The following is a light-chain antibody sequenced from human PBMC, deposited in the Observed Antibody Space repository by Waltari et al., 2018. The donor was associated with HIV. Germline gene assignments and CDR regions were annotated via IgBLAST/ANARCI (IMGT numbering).Light chain of an antibody. CDR1: QSVRSN. CDR2: GAS. J-gene: IGKJ4*01. V-gene: IGKV3D-15*03. Sequence: VVTQSPAPLSVSPGERVTLSCRTSQSVRSNLAWYQQKPGQAPRLLFYGASLRATGTPARFSGSGSGTEFTLTISIVQSEDFAVYYCQQYNDWPPLTFGGGTKVEIK. CDR3: QQYNDWPPLT.